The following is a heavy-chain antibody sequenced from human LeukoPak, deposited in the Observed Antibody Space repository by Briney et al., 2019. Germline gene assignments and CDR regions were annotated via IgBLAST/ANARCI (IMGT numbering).Heavy chain of an antibody. CDR2: IYYSGST. CDR1: GGSISSYY. CDR3: ARVYYSNSYDYWYFDL. V-gene: IGHV4-59*08. Sequence: PSETLSLTCTVSGGSISSYYWSWIRQPPGKGLEWIGYIYYSGSTNYNPSLKSRVTISVDTSKNQFSLKLSSVTAADMAVYYCARVYYSNSYDYWYFDLWGRGTLVTVSS. J-gene: IGHJ2*01. D-gene: IGHD6-13*01.